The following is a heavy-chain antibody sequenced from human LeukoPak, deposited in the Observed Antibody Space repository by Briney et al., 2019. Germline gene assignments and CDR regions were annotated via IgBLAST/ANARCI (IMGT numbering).Heavy chain of an antibody. CDR2: ISWDSSSS. V-gene: IGHV3-43D*03. D-gene: IGHD6-19*01. J-gene: IGHJ4*02. CDR1: GFSFEDYG. Sequence: GGSLRLSCAASGFSFEDYGMHWVRQAPGKGLEWVSLISWDSSSSYYAESVKGRFTVSRDNSKNSLYLQMDSLRAEDTALYYCAKDQRGSGWPLDYWGQGTLVTVSS. CDR3: AKDQRGSGWPLDY.